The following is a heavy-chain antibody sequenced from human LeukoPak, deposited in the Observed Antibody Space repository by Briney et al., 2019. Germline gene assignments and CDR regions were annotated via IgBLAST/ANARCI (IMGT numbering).Heavy chain of an antibody. Sequence: GGSLRLSCAASGFTFSSYAMSWVRQAPGKGLEWVSVISGSGGSTYYADSVKGRFTISRDNSKNTLYLQMNSLRAEGTAVYYCAKRPYYDFWSGHSYYFDYWGQGTLVTVSS. D-gene: IGHD3-3*01. CDR1: GFTFSSYA. CDR2: ISGSGGST. V-gene: IGHV3-23*01. J-gene: IGHJ4*02. CDR3: AKRPYYDFWSGHSYYFDY.